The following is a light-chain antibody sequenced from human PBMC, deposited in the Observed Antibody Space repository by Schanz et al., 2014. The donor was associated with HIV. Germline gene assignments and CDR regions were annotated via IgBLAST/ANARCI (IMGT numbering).Light chain of an antibody. V-gene: IGKV1-39*01. CDR3: QQLNSYS. CDR2: SAS. Sequence: DIQMTQSPSSLSASVGDRVTITCRASQSISFYLNWYQQKPGKAPKLLIYSASNLQSGVPSRFSGSGSGTDFTLTISSLQPEDFATYYCQQLNSYSFGGGTKVEIK. CDR1: QSISFY. J-gene: IGKJ4*01.